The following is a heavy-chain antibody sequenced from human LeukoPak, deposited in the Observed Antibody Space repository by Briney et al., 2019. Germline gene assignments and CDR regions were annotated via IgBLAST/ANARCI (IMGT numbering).Heavy chain of an antibody. V-gene: IGHV3-11*04. J-gene: IGHJ3*02. CDR1: GFTFSDYY. D-gene: IGHD2-21*02. CDR3: ARDGDSYGKPNDAFDI. Sequence: GSLRLSCAASGFTFSDYYMRWIRQAPGKGLEWVSYISSSGSTIYYADSVKGRFTISRDNAKNSLYLQMNSLRAEDTAVYYCARDGDSYGKPNDAFDIWGQGAMVTVSS. CDR2: ISSSGSTI.